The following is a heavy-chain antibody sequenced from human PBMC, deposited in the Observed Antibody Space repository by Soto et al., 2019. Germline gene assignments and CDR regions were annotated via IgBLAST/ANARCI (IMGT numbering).Heavy chain of an antibody. J-gene: IGHJ5*02. CDR3: TRLRGNGWLDL. CDR2: TYYRSKWSY. Sequence: PSQTLSLPCVISGDSVSSDSASCNWIRQSPSRGLEWLGKTYYRSKWSYDYAISVRSRIIINPDTSRNQFSLQLNSVTPEDTAGYYCTRLRGNGWLDLWGQGTQVTVS. CDR1: GDSVSSDSAS. V-gene: IGHV6-1*01.